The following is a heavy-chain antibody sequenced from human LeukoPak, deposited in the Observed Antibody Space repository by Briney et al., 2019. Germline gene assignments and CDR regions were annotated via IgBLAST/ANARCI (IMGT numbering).Heavy chain of an antibody. CDR2: ISYDGSNK. J-gene: IGHJ4*02. Sequence: PGGSLRLPCAASGFTFSSYAMHWVRQAPGKGLEWVAVISYDGSNKYYADSVKGRFTISRDNSKNTLYLQMNSLRAEDTAVYYCAKSSYYDSSGYYREYYFDYWGQGTLVTVSS. D-gene: IGHD3-22*01. V-gene: IGHV3-30-3*02. CDR1: GFTFSSYA. CDR3: AKSSYYDSSGYYREYYFDY.